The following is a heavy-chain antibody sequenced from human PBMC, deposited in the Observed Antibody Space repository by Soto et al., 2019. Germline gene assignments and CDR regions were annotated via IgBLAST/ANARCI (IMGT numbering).Heavy chain of an antibody. CDR2: IWYDGSNK. Sequence: GGSLRLSCAASGFTFSSYGMHWVRQAPGKGLEWVAVIWYDGSNKYYADSVKGRFTISRDNSKNTLYLQMNSLRAEDTAVYYCARGNSGSYYNWFDPWGQGTLVTVSS. CDR3: ARGNSGSYYNWFDP. D-gene: IGHD1-26*01. V-gene: IGHV3-33*01. CDR1: GFTFSSYG. J-gene: IGHJ5*02.